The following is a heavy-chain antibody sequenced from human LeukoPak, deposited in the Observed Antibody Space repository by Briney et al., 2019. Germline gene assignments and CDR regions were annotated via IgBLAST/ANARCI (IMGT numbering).Heavy chain of an antibody. Sequence: GASVKVSCEASGYTFTSYGISWVRQAPGQGLEWMGWISAYNGNTNYAQKLQGRVTMTTDTSTSTAYMELRSLRSDDTAVYYCARAPIIAVAEEGGDYWGQGTLVTVSS. CDR2: ISAYNGNT. V-gene: IGHV1-18*01. CDR1: GYTFTSYG. J-gene: IGHJ4*02. D-gene: IGHD6-19*01. CDR3: ARAPIIAVAEEGGDY.